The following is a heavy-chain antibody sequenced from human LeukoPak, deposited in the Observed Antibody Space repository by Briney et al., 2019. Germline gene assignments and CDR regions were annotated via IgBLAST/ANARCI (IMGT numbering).Heavy chain of an antibody. V-gene: IGHV1-69*04. Sequence: AASVKVSCKASGGTFSSYAISWVRQAPGQGLEWMGRIIPILGIANYAQKFQGRVTITADKSTSTAYMELSSLRSEDTAVYYCAGDRFIVGAKYFDYWGQGTLVTVSS. CDR3: AGDRFIVGAKYFDY. CDR2: IIPILGIA. CDR1: GGTFSSYA. D-gene: IGHD1-26*01. J-gene: IGHJ4*02.